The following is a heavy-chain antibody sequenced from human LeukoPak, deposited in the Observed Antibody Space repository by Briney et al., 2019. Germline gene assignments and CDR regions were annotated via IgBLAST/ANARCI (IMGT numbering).Heavy chain of an antibody. V-gene: IGHV1-18*01. Sequence: GASVKLSCNASGYAFTSYGISWVRQAPGQGLGLKGWICAYNGNTNYAQKLQGRVTMTTDTSTSTAYMELRSLRSDDTAVYYCARAIAVDEDYFDCWGQGTLVTVSS. CDR3: ARAIAVDEDYFDC. CDR1: GYAFTSYG. CDR2: ICAYNGNT. D-gene: IGHD6-19*01. J-gene: IGHJ4*02.